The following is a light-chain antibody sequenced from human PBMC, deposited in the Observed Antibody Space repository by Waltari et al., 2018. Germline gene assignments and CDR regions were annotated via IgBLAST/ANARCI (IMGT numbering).Light chain of an antibody. CDR2: TNN. Sequence: QSVLTQPPSASGTPGQRVTISCSGSSSNIGSNYVYWYQQLPGTAPKLRIYTNNQRPSGGPDRFSDSKSGTAASLVISGLRSEDEADYYCAAWDDSLSAMVFGGGTKLTVL. CDR3: AAWDDSLSAMV. CDR1: SSNIGSNY. J-gene: IGLJ2*01. V-gene: IGLV1-47*02.